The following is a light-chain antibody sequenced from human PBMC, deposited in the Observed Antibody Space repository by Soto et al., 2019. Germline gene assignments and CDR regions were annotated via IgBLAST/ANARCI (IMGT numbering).Light chain of an antibody. CDR1: QSISRW. V-gene: IGKV1-5*01. J-gene: IGKJ1*01. Sequence: DIQMTQSHSTLSAAVGNRVSIYSGASQSISRWLAWYQQKPGKAPTLLIYHASSLESGVPSRFSGSGSGTEITLTISSLQPDDVATYYCQQYNTYLSFGQGTKVDIK. CDR3: QQYNTYLS. CDR2: HAS.